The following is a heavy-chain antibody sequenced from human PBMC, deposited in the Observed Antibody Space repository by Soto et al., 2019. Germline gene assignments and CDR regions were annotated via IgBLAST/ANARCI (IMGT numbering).Heavy chain of an antibody. CDR2: MNPNSGNT. CDR3: AREGSRYYDFWSGTDY. J-gene: IGHJ4*02. D-gene: IGHD3-3*01. Sequence: GASVKVSCKASGYPFTSYDINWVRQATGQGLEWMGWMNPNSGNTGYAQKFQGRVTMTRNTSISTAYMELSSLRSEDTAVYYCAREGSRYYDFWSGTDYWGQGTLVTVSS. CDR1: GYPFTSYD. V-gene: IGHV1-8*01.